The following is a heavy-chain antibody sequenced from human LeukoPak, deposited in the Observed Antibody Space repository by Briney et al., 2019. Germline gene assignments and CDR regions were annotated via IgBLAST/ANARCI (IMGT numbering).Heavy chain of an antibody. V-gene: IGHV1-2*02. J-gene: IGHJ4*02. CDR2: INPNSGGT. D-gene: IGHD5-18*01. CDR3: ARAGGDTAMVYY. Sequence: ASVKVSCKASGYTYTGYYMHWVRQAPGQGLEWMGWINPNSGGTNYAQKFQGRVTMTRDTSISTAYMELSRLRSDDTAVYYCARAGGDTAMVYYWGQGTLVTVSS. CDR1: GYTYTGYY.